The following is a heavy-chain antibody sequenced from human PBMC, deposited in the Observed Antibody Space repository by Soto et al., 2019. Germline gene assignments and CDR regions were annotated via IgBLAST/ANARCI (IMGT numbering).Heavy chain of an antibody. D-gene: IGHD2-2*01. CDR1: GGSISSYY. Sequence: PSETLSLTCTVSGGSISSYYWSWIRQPPGKGLEWIGYIYYSGSTNYNPSLKSRVTISVDTSKNQFSLKLSSVTAADTAVYYCARVVVSRDSTEENWFDPWGQGTLVTVSS. V-gene: IGHV4-59*01. J-gene: IGHJ5*02. CDR3: ARVVVSRDSTEENWFDP. CDR2: IYYSGST.